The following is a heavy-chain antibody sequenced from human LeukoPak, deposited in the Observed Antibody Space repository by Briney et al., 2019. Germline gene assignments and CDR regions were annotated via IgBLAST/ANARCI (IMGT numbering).Heavy chain of an antibody. D-gene: IGHD6-13*01. CDR1: GDSFSNYG. J-gene: IGHJ4*02. V-gene: IGHV1-18*01. CDR2: ISADSGDR. Sequence: ASVKVSCKASGDSFSNYGFAWVRQAPGQGLEWMGWISADSGDRYYAQNFQHRVTMTTDTSTTTGYMELRSLRSDDTAVYFCAKKGVSRSWSGGFAYWGQGTLVTASS. CDR3: AKKGVSRSWSGGFAY.